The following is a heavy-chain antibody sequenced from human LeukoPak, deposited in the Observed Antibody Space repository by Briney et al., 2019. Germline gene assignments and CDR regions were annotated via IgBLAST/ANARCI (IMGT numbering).Heavy chain of an antibody. Sequence: SETLSLTCTVSGGSISSYYWSWIRQPPGKGLEWIGYIYYSGSTNYNPSLKSRVTISVDTSKNQFSLKLSSVTAADTAVYYCARLSCSGGSCYFDYWGQGTLVTVSS. J-gene: IGHJ4*02. CDR3: ARLSCSGGSCYFDY. D-gene: IGHD2-15*01. CDR2: IYYSGST. CDR1: GGSISSYY. V-gene: IGHV4-59*01.